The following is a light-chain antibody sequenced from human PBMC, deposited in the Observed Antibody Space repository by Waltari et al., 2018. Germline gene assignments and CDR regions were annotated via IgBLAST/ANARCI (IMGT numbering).Light chain of an antibody. J-gene: IGKJ5*01. CDR3: HHYHNWPMT. CDR2: HAS. V-gene: IGKV3-15*01. Sequence: EIVMTQSPDTLSVSPGDSATLLCRASQNIGTHSAWYQQKPGQTPRLLIYHASIRATDIPARFSGSGSGTEFTLTISSLQSEDFAVYYCHHYHNWPMTFGQGTRLEIK. CDR1: QNIGTH.